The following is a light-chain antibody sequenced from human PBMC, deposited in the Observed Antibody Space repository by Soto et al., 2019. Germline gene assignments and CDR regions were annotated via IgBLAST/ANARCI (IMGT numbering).Light chain of an antibody. V-gene: IGLV2-8*01. CDR2: GVT. CDR3: SAWDDSLSGPV. Sequence: QSVLTQPPSASGSLGQSVTIPCTGTSSDVGAYDYVSWYQQHPGKAPKLVIYGVTERPSGVPDRFSGSKSGNTASLTVSGLQSEDEADYYCSAWDDSLSGPVFGGGTKLTVL. CDR1: SSDVGAYDY. J-gene: IGLJ2*01.